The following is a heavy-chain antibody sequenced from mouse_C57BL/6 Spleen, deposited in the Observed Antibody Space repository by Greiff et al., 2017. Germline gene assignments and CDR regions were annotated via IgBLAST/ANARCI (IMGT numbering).Heavy chain of an antibody. CDR3: ARRNYYGGAMDY. CDR2: IDPSDSYT. D-gene: IGHD1-1*02. Sequence: VQLQQPGAELVRPGTSVKLSCKASGYTFTSYWMHWVKQRPGQGLEWIGVIDPSDSYTNYNQKFKGKATLTVDTSSSTAYMQLSSLTSEDSAVYYCARRNYYGGAMDYWGQGTSVTVSS. CDR1: GYTFTSYW. V-gene: IGHV1-59*01. J-gene: IGHJ4*01.